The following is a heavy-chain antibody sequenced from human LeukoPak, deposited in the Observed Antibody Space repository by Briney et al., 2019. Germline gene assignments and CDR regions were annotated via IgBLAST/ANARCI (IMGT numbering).Heavy chain of an antibody. D-gene: IGHD5-18*01. CDR3: ARDFPAATAWLGFYYYYGMDV. CDR1: GGTLRSNV. V-gene: IGHV1-69*04. J-gene: IGHJ6*02. Sequence: RASVKVSCKASGGTLRSNVISWVRQAPEQGLEWMGRISPIFEVAHYAQKFQGRVTITADKSTSTVYMELSSLRSEDTAVYYCARDFPAATAWLGFYYYYGMDVWGQGTTVTVSS. CDR2: ISPIFEVA.